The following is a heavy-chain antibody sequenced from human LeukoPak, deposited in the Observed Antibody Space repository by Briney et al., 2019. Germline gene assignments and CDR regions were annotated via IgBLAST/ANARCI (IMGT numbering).Heavy chain of an antibody. CDR3: VRHPYCGGDCYRSWFDR. CDR2: IYPGDSDT. D-gene: IGHD2-21*02. Sequence: GASLKISCKGSGSIFTSYWIGWVRQLPGKGLEWMGIIYPGDSDTRYSPSFQGQVTISADKSISTAYLQWSSLKASDTAMYYCVRHPYCGGDCYRSWFDRWGQGTLVTVSS. V-gene: IGHV5-51*01. CDR1: GSIFTSYW. J-gene: IGHJ5*02.